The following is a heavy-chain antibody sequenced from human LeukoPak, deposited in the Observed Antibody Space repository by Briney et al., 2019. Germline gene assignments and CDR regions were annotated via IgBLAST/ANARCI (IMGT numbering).Heavy chain of an antibody. CDR3: AKDRASYYDSSGYYGY. V-gene: IGHV3-23*01. Sequence: QAGGSLRLSCAASGFTFSSYAMSWVRQAPGKGLEWVSAISGSGGSTYYAGSVKGRFTISRDNSKNTLYLQMNSLRAEDTALYYCAKDRASYYDSSGYYGYWGQGTLVTVSS. J-gene: IGHJ4*02. D-gene: IGHD3-22*01. CDR1: GFTFSSYA. CDR2: ISGSGGST.